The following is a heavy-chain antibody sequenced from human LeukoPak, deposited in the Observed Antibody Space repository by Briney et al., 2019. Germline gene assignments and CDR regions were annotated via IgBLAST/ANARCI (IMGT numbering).Heavy chain of an antibody. V-gene: IGHV1-8*01. CDR2: MNPNSGNT. Sequence: GASVKVSCKASGYTFTSYDINWVRQATGQGLEWMGWMNPNSGNTGYAQKFQGRVTMTRNTSISTAYMELSSLRSEDTAVYYCARDREQCIGGFMFDPWGQGTLVTVSS. CDR3: ARDREQCIGGFMFDP. J-gene: IGHJ5*02. CDR1: GYTFTSYD. D-gene: IGHD3-10*01.